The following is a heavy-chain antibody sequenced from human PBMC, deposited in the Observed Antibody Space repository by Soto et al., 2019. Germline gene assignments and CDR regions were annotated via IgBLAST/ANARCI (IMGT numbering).Heavy chain of an antibody. CDR2: MIYSGDEI. V-gene: IGHV3-23*01. D-gene: IGHD6-19*01. J-gene: IGHJ4*02. CDR3: AKDAARTSGWYYFDY. CDR1: GFTFMTLA. Sequence: WGSLGLSSVSSGFTFMTLAMGWVRQAPGKGLEWVSVMIYSGDEIYYADSVKGRFTISRDNSENTLYLQMSSLRAEDTAVYYCAKDAARTSGWYYFDYWGQGTLVTVSS.